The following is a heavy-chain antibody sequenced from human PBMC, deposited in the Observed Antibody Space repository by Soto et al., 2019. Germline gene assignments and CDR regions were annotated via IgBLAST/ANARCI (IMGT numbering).Heavy chain of an antibody. CDR3: ARDFYSSGWYSGTDY. CDR2: INPNSGGT. J-gene: IGHJ4*02. V-gene: IGHV1-2*02. CDR1: GYTFTGYY. D-gene: IGHD6-19*01. Sequence: GASVKVSCKASGYTFTGYYMHWVRQAPGQGLEWMGWINPNSGGTNYAQKFQGRVTMTRDTSISTAYMELSRLRSDDTAVYYCARDFYSSGWYSGTDYSGQGTLVTASS.